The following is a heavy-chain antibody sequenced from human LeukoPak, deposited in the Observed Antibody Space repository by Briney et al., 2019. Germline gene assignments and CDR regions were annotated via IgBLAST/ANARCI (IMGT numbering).Heavy chain of an antibody. CDR2: IYSGGST. J-gene: IGHJ4*02. CDR1: GFTFSSYA. D-gene: IGHD1-26*01. Sequence: PGGSLRLSCAASGFTFSSYAMSWVRQAPGKGLEWVSVIYSGGSTYYADSVKGRFTISRDNSKNTLYLQMNSLRAEDTAVYYCARAMVGATDYYFDYWGQGTLVTVSS. V-gene: IGHV3-66*01. CDR3: ARAMVGATDYYFDY.